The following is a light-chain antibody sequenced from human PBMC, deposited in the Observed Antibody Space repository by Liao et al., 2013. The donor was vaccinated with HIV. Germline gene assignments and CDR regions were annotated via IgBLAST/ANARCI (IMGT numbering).Light chain of an antibody. CDR2: YDR. Sequence: SYMLTQPPSVSVAPGATATITCGGDNIGSKSVHWYQQKPGQAPVLVIYYDRDRPSVIPERFSGSNSGNTATLSISRVEAGDEGDYYCQVWDSNSDHPYVFGTGTKVTVL. V-gene: IGLV3-21*01. J-gene: IGLJ1*01. CDR3: QVWDSNSDHPYV. CDR1: NIGSKS.